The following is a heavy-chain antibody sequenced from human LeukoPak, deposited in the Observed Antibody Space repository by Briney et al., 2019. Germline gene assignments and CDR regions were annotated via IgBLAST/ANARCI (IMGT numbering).Heavy chain of an antibody. D-gene: IGHD5-18*01. V-gene: IGHV4-59*08. CDR2: IYYSGNT. Sequence: SETLTLPHTVSGGPLRRYYRSWIRQPPGKALEWIAYIYYSGNTKYNPSLKSRVTISLDRSKNQFSLTLGSVSATDTAVYYCVSPRGFSYGYFDYWGQGTLVTVSS. CDR3: VSPRGFSYGYFDY. CDR1: GGPLRRYY. J-gene: IGHJ4*02.